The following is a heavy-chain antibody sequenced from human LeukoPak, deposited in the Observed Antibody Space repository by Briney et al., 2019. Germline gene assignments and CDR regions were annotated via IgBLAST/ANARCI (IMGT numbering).Heavy chain of an antibody. CDR1: GFTFSSYA. J-gene: IGHJ4*02. V-gene: IGHV3-23*01. CDR2: ITGSGGKT. D-gene: IGHD2-21*02. Sequence: GGSLRLSCAASGFTFSSYAMSWVRQAPGKGLEWVSGITGSGGKTYYADSVRGRFTISRDKSKNTLYLQMNSLRAEDTAVYYCAKDRGDLPPYFDYWGQGTLVTVSS. CDR3: AKDRGDLPPYFDY.